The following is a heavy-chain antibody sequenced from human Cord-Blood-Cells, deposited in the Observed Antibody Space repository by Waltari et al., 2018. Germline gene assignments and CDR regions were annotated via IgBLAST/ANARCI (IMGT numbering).Heavy chain of an antibody. CDR1: GGSISSSRYY. J-gene: IGHJ4*02. CDR3: ARRPTVTTAGGFDY. D-gene: IGHD4-17*01. V-gene: IGHV4-39*01. Sequence: QLQLQESGPGLVKPSETLSLTCTVSGGSISSSRYYWVWIRQPPGKGLEWIGSIYYSGSTYYNPSLKSRVTISVDTSKNQFSLKLSSVTAADTAVYYCARRPTVTTAGGFDYWGQGTLVTVSS. CDR2: IYYSGST.